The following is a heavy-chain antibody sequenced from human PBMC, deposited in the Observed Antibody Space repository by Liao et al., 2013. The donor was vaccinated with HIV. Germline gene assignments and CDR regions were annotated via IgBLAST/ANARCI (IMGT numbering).Heavy chain of an antibody. V-gene: IGHV4-61*02. CDR3: ARGPGYTEFDI. J-gene: IGHJ3*02. Sequence: QVQLQESGPGLVKPSQTLSLTCTVSGGSISSGSYYWSWIRQPAGKGLEWIGRIYTSGSTNYNPSLKSRVTISVDTSKNQFSLKLSSVTAADTAVYYCARGPGYTEFDIWGQGDNGHRLF. CDR2: IYTSGST. CDR1: GGSISSGSYY. D-gene: IGHD6-13*01.